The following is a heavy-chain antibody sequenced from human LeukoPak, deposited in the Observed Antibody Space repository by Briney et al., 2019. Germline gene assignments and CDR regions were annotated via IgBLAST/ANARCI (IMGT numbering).Heavy chain of an antibody. D-gene: IGHD4-23*01. CDR3: ATSSGNSLASDY. Sequence: GGSLRLSCAASGFTVSSTYMTWVRQAPGKGLEWVSIIYSGGSTYYADSVKGRFTISRDNSKNTLYLQMNSLRAEDTAVYYCATSSGNSLASDYWGQGTLVTVSS. V-gene: IGHV3-66*01. CDR2: IYSGGST. J-gene: IGHJ4*02. CDR1: GFTVSSTY.